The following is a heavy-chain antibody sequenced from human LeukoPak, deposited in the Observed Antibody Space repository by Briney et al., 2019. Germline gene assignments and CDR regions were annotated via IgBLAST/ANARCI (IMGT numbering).Heavy chain of an antibody. J-gene: IGHJ4*02. CDR2: IYYSGST. Sequence: SETLSLTCTVSGGSISSSSYYWGWIRQPPGKGLEWIGSIYYSGSTYYNPSLKSRVTISVDTSKNQFSLKLSSVTAEDTAVYYCARDPAAWDYWGQGTLVTVSS. D-gene: IGHD6-13*01. CDR1: GGSISSSSYY. V-gene: IGHV4-39*07. CDR3: ARDPAAWDY.